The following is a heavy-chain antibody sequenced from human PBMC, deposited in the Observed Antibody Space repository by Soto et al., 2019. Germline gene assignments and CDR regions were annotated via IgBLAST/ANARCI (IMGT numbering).Heavy chain of an antibody. CDR3: ARRGMSKIGFDT. D-gene: IGHD3-10*01. Sequence: QVQLVQSGAEVKKPGTSVKVSCKASGYIFSNYYMHWVRQAPGQGLEWMGVFNPSGDATHYAQSFQGRVSGTRDTSTSTVYMELSPLTSEDTAVYYCARRGMSKIGFDTWGQGTMVTVSS. J-gene: IGHJ3*02. V-gene: IGHV1-46*01. CDR1: GYIFSNYY. CDR2: FNPSGDAT.